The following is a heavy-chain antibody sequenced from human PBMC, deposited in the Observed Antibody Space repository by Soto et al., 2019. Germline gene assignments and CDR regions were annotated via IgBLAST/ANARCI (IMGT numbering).Heavy chain of an antibody. CDR2: TKNKANSYTT. D-gene: IGHD6-6*01. Sequence: GGSLRLSCAASGFTFSDRYMDWVRQAPGKGLEWVGRTKNKANSYTTEYAASVKGRFTISRDDSRNSLYLQMNSLRGEDTAVYYCARATYSSSYYFDSWGQGTLVTVSS. CDR1: GFTFSDRY. J-gene: IGHJ4*02. CDR3: ARATYSSSYYFDS. V-gene: IGHV3-72*01.